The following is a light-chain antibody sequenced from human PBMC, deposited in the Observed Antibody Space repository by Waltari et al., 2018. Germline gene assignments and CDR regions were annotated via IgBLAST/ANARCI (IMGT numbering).Light chain of an antibody. CDR3: QQYYNIRRT. Sequence: DIVMTQSPDSLALSLGERATIKCKSSQSVLYNSNSKNYLAWYQQKPGKHPKLLISWASNRGSGVPDGFSGSGSCTDFTLIISKLQAEDVAVYDCQQYYNIRRTFGQGTKLEI. V-gene: IGKV4-1*01. CDR1: QSVLYNSNSKNY. J-gene: IGKJ2*01. CDR2: WAS.